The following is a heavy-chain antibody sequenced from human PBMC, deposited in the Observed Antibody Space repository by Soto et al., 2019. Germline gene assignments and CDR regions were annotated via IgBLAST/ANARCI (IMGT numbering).Heavy chain of an antibody. J-gene: IGHJ6*04. CDR3: AREGASGFGMDV. Sequence: PSETLSLTCNVSGGSIRSYYWSWVRQPAGKALEWIGRIYSSGTTNYNPSLKSRVTILVDTSKNEFSLKVASVTAADTALYYCAREGASGFGMDVWGKGTTVTVSS. CDR2: IYSSGTT. D-gene: IGHD1-26*01. CDR1: GGSIRSYY. V-gene: IGHV4-4*07.